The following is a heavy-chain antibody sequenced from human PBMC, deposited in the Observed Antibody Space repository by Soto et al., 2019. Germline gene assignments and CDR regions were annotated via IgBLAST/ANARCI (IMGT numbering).Heavy chain of an antibody. J-gene: IGHJ4*02. CDR3: ARGNLSFDFDS. CDR1: GFNFGFFG. V-gene: IGHV3-30*03. Sequence: QIQLVESGGDVVQPGRSLRLSCAASGFNFGFFGMHWVRQAPGKGLEWVAFISGGGIDTHYADSVRGRFTLSRDYSKKTMYLQMDTLREDDTALYYCARGNLSFDFDSWGQGTLVTVSS. CDR2: ISGGGIDT.